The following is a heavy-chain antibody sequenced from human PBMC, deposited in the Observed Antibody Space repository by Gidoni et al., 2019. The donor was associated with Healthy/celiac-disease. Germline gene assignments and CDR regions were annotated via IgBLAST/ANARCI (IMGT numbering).Heavy chain of an antibody. CDR2: ISYDGSNK. V-gene: IGHV3-30*04. CDR3: ARDLISYFDY. CDR1: GFTFSSYA. D-gene: IGHD3-22*01. J-gene: IGHJ4*02. Sequence: QVQLVESGGGVVQPGRSLRLSCAASGFTFSSYAMHWVRQAPGTGLEWVAVISYDGSNKYYADSVKGRFTISRDNSKNTLYLQMNSLRAEDTAVYYCARDLISYFDYWGQGTLVTVSS.